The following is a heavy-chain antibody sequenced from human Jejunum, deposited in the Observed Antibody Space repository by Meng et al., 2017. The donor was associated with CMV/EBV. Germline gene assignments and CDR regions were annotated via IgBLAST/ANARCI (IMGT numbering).Heavy chain of an antibody. CDR3: ARDSYSHGSGSYNWFDL. J-gene: IGHJ5*02. Sequence: ITSYYWSWIRQPPGKGLEWIGFVHHSGSTNYNPSLKSRLTMSVETSKNQFSLTLSSVTAADTAVYYCARDSYSHGSGSYNWFDLWGQGTLVTVSS. CDR1: ITSYY. CDR2: VHHSGST. D-gene: IGHD3-10*01. V-gene: IGHV4-59*01.